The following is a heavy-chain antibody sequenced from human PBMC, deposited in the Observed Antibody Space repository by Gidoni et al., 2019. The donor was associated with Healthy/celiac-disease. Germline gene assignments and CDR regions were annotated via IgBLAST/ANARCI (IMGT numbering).Heavy chain of an antibody. CDR2: IYYSGST. CDR3: ARVGSGTIFGHFDY. V-gene: IGHV4-31*03. Sequence: QVQLQESGPGLVKPSQTPSLTCPVPGGSISSGGYYWSWIRQHPGKGLEWFGYIYYSGSTYYNPSLKSRVTISVDTSKNQFSLKLSSVTAADTAVYYCARVGSGTIFGHFDYWGQGTLVTVSS. D-gene: IGHD3-3*01. CDR1: GGSISSGGYY. J-gene: IGHJ4*02.